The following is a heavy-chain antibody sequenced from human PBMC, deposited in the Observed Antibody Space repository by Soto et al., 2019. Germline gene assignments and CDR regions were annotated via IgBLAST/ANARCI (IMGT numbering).Heavy chain of an antibody. D-gene: IGHD3-22*01. J-gene: IGHJ4*02. V-gene: IGHV1-18*04. CDR1: GYTFTSYG. CDR2: ISAYNGNT. Sequence: ASVKVSCKASGYTFTSYGISWVRQAPGQGLEWTGWISAYNGNTNYAQKLQGRVTMTTDTSTSTAYMELRRLRSDDTAVYYCARRNDYYDSSGYYLKPSFDYWGQGTLVTVYS. CDR3: ARRNDYYDSSGYYLKPSFDY.